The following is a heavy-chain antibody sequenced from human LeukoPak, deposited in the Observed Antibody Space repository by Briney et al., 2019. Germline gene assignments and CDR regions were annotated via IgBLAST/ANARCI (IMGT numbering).Heavy chain of an antibody. J-gene: IGHJ3*02. D-gene: IGHD3-22*01. Sequence: GGSLRLSCAASGFTFSSYAMSWVRQAPGKGLEWVSAISGSGGSTYYADSVKGRFTISRDNSKNTLYLQMNSLRAEDTSVYYCXXXXXXXXXXXXXYDSSGYFGAFDIWGQGTMVTVSS. V-gene: IGHV3-23*01. CDR3: XXXXXXXXXXXXXYDSSGYFGAFDI. CDR2: ISGSGGST. CDR1: GFTFSSYA.